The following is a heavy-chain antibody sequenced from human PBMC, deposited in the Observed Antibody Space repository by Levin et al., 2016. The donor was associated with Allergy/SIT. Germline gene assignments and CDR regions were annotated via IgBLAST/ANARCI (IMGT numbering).Heavy chain of an antibody. V-gene: IGHV4-31*02. CDR3: ARSGSGSYFYYYYGMDV. D-gene: IGHD3-10*01. J-gene: IGHJ6*02. CDR2: IYYSGST. Sequence: WIRQPPGKGLEWIGYIYYSGSTYYNPSLKSRVTISVDTSKNQFSLKLSSVTAADTAVYYCARSGSGSYFYYYYGMDVWGQGTTVTVSS.